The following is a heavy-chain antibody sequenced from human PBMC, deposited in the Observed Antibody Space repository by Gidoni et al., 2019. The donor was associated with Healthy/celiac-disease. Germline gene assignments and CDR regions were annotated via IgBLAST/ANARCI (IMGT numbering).Heavy chain of an antibody. D-gene: IGHD6-13*01. V-gene: IGHV3-23*01. CDR2: MSGSGGST. J-gene: IGHJ4*02. Sequence: EVQLLESGGGLVQPGGSLRLSCAASGFTFSSYAMSWVRQAPGKGLEWVSAMSGSGGSTYYADSVKGRFTISRDNSKNTLYRQMNSLRAEDTAVYYCAKDWNAGYSSSWRFDYWGQGTLVTVSS. CDR1: GFTFSSYA. CDR3: AKDWNAGYSSSWRFDY.